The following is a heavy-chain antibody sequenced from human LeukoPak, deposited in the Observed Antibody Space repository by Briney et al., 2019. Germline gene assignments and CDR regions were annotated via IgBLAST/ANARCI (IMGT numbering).Heavy chain of an antibody. CDR1: GFTFTSYA. D-gene: IGHD6-19*01. V-gene: IGHV3-23*01. CDR2: ITGTGGST. CDR3: AKVRDTRDWYKDAFDI. Sequence: GGSLRLSCAASGFTFTSYAMSWVRQAPGKGLEWVSAITGTGGSTYYAASVKGRFTVSRDNSKNALYLQMSSLRAEDTAMYYCAKVRDTRDWYKDAFDIWGQGTRVTVSS. J-gene: IGHJ3*02.